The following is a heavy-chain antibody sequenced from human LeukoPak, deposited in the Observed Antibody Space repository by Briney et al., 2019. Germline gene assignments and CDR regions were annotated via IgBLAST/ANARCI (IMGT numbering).Heavy chain of an antibody. D-gene: IGHD1-14*01. CDR1: GFTFSSYG. J-gene: IGHJ6*02. V-gene: IGHV3-48*01. CDR2: ISSSSTTI. CDR3: AKKKTTGYYSYYAMDV. Sequence: PGGSLRLSCAASGFTFSSYGMNWVRQAPGKGLEWISYISSSSTTIYYADSVKGRFTISRDNSKSTLYLQMSSLRAEDTALYYCAKKKTTGYYSYYAMDVWGQGTTVTVSS.